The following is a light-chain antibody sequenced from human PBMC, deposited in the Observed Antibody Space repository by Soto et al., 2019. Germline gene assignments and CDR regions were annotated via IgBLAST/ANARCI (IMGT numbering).Light chain of an antibody. CDR3: QVWDGSSDHYV. Sequence: SYELTQPPSVSVAPGQTARVTCGGNNIGGKSVHWYQQKPGQAPVLVVYDDSDRPSGIPERFSGSNSGKTATLTISRVEAGDEADYYCQVWDGSSDHYVFGTGTKVTVL. V-gene: IGLV3-21*02. CDR1: NIGGKS. CDR2: DDS. J-gene: IGLJ1*01.